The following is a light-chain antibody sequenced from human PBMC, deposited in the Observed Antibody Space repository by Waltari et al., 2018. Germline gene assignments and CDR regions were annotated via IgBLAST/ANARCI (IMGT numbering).Light chain of an antibody. CDR1: QTILYSSSNKNY. CDR2: WAS. J-gene: IGKJ4*01. CDR3: QQYFKTPLT. V-gene: IGKV4-1*01. Sequence: DIVMTQSPDSLTVSLVERATINCNSSQTILYSSSNKNYLAWYQQKPRQPPKLLIYWASTRESGVPDRFSGTGSGTDFTLTISRLQAEDVAVYYCQQYFKTPLTFGGGTKVEIK.